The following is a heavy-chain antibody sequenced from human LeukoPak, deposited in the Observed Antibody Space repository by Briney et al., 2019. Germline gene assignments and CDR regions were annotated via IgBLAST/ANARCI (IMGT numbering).Heavy chain of an antibody. D-gene: IGHD5-12*01. CDR2: IIPIFGTA. J-gene: IGHJ4*02. CDR3: ARYSGYAPEWTYYFDY. Sequence: SVKVSCKASGGTFSSYAISWVRQAPGQGLEWMGGIIPIFGTANYAQKFQGRVTITADESTSTAYMELSSLRSEETAVYYCARYSGYAPEWTYYFDYWGQGTLVTVSS. CDR1: GGTFSSYA. V-gene: IGHV1-69*13.